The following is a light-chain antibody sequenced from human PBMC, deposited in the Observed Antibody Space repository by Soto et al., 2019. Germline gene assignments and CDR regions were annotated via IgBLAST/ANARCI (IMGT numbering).Light chain of an antibody. CDR3: CSYAGSSTFYV. Sequence: QSVLTQPASVSGSPGQSITISCTGTSSDVGSYNLVSWYQQHPGKAPKLMIYEVSKRPSGVSNHFSGSKSANTASLTISGLQAEDEADYYCCSYAGSSTFYVFGTGTKVTVL. J-gene: IGLJ1*01. V-gene: IGLV2-23*02. CDR2: EVS. CDR1: SSDVGSYNL.